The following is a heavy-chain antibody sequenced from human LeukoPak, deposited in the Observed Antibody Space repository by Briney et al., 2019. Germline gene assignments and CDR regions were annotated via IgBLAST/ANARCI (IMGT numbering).Heavy chain of an antibody. D-gene: IGHD5-24*01. CDR1: GGSISSYY. V-gene: IGHV4-59*08. CDR2: IYYSGST. CDR3: ARTADGLIDY. J-gene: IGHJ4*02. Sequence: RPSETLSLTCTVSGGSISSYYWSWIRQPPGKGLESIGYIYYSGSTNYNPSLKSRVTISVDTSKNQFSLKLSSVTAADTAVYYCARTADGLIDYWGQGTLVTVSS.